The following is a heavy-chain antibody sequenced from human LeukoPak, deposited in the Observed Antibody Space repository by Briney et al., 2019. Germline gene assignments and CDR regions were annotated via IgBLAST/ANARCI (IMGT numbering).Heavy chain of an antibody. V-gene: IGHV6-1*01. CDR1: GDSVSSNTAA. CDR3: ARDPGYYYAMGV. Sequence: SQTLSLTCAISGDSVSSNTAAWNLVRQSPSRGLEWLGRTYYRSKWYYDYATSVSSRMAINPDTSKNLFSLQLNSVTPEDTAVYYCARDPGYYYAMGVWGQGTTVTVSS. D-gene: IGHD2-15*01. J-gene: IGHJ6*02. CDR2: TYYRSKWYY.